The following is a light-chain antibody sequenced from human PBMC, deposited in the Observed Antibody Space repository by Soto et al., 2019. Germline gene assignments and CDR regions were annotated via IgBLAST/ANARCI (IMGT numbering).Light chain of an antibody. CDR1: QSVSSSY. V-gene: IGKV3-20*01. J-gene: IGKJ5*01. CDR2: GAS. Sequence: EIVFTQSPGTLSLSPGERATLSCRASQSVSSSYLAWSQQKPGQAPRLLIYGASSRATGIPGRFSGSGSGTDFTLTISRLEPEDFAVYYCQQYGSSITFGQGTRLEIK. CDR3: QQYGSSIT.